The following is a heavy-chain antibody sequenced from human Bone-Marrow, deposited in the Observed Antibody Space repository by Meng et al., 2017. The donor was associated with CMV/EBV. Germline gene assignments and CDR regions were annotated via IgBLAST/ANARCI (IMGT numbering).Heavy chain of an antibody. CDR2: IYYSGST. V-gene: IGHV4-39*07. CDR3: ARDLSHGDYRYYYYYYGMDV. J-gene: IGHJ6*02. D-gene: IGHD4-17*01. CDR1: GGSISSSSYY. Sequence: SETLSLTCTVSGGSISSSSYYWGWIRQPPGKGLEWIGSIYYSGSTYYNPSLKSRVTISVDTSKNQFSLKLSSVTAADTAVYYCARDLSHGDYRYYYYYYGMDVWGQGTTVTVSS.